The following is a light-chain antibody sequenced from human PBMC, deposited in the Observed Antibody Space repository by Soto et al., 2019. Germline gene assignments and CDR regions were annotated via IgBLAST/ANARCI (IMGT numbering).Light chain of an antibody. CDR3: CSYAGSYTDV. CDR2: DVS. V-gene: IGLV2-11*01. CDR1: SSDVGGYNY. Sequence: SVLTQPRSVSASRGQSVTISCTGTSSDVGGYNYVSWYQQHPGKAPKLMIYDVSKRPSGVPDRFSGSKSGNTASLTISGLQAEDEADYYCCSYAGSYTDVFGTGTKVTVL. J-gene: IGLJ1*01.